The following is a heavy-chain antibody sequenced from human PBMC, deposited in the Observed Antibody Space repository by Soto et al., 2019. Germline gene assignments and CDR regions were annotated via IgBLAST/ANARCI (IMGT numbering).Heavy chain of an antibody. Sequence: QVQLVQSGAEVKKPGASVKVSCKASGYTFTSYDINWVRQATGQGLEWMGWMNPNSGNTGYAQKFQGKVTMPRNTSLSTDYMELSSLRSEDTAVYYCARGNMITFGGVIATPYYYYYMDVWGKGTTVTVSS. D-gene: IGHD3-16*02. CDR1: GYTFTSYD. V-gene: IGHV1-8*01. CDR2: MNPNSGNT. CDR3: ARGNMITFGGVIATPYYYYYMDV. J-gene: IGHJ6*03.